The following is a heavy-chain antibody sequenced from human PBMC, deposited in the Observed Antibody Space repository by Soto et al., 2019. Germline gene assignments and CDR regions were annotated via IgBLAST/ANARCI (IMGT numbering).Heavy chain of an antibody. D-gene: IGHD5-12*01. J-gene: IGHJ4*02. Sequence: QVQLVQSGAEVKKPGSSVKVSCKASGGTFSSYTICWVRQAPGQGLEWMGRIIPILGIANYAQKFQGRVTITAAKSTSTAYMELSSLRSADTAVYYCARSGDSGYDWDFDYWGQGTLVTVSS. V-gene: IGHV1-69*02. CDR2: IIPILGIA. CDR1: GGTFSSYT. CDR3: ARSGDSGYDWDFDY.